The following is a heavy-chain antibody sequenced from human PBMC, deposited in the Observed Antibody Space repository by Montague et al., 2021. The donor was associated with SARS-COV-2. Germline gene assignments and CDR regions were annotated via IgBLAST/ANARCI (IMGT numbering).Heavy chain of an antibody. J-gene: IGHJ4*02. V-gene: IGHV4-34*01. Sequence: SETLSLTCAVYGGSFSGYSWSWIRQPPEKGLEWIGDISQCGSTNNNPSLKSRVIISVDTSKNQFSLKLSSVTAADTAVYYCARRGSSVWGVTVSAELDYWGQGILVIVSS. CDR3: ARRGSSVWGVTVSAELDY. D-gene: IGHD3-16*01. CDR1: GGSFSGYS. CDR2: ISQCGST.